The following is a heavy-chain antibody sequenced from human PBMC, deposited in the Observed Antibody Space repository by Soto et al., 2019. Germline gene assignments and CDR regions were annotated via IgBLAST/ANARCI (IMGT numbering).Heavy chain of an antibody. CDR2: IYYSGST. D-gene: IGHD6-13*01. Sequence: PSETLSLTCTVSGGSISGGGYYWSWIRQHPGKGLEWIGYIYYSGSTYYNPSLKSRVTISVDTSKNQFSLKLSSVTAEDTAVYYCARGMYSSSWPNYGMDVWGQGTTVTVSS. V-gene: IGHV4-31*03. CDR3: ARGMYSSSWPNYGMDV. J-gene: IGHJ6*02. CDR1: GGSISGGGYY.